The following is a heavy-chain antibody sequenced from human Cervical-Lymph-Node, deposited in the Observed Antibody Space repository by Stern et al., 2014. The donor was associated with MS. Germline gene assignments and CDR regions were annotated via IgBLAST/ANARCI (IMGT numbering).Heavy chain of an antibody. CDR1: GITFSSYA. Sequence: EVQLEESGGGLVRPGESLRLSCKVSGITFSSYAMTWVRQAPGKGLEWLSTISGSGDTTSYADSVKGLFTISRDNSMNTVHLQMNNLRAEDTAVYYCANGDYGFYWGHGTLVTVSS. D-gene: IGHD4-17*01. J-gene: IGHJ4*01. V-gene: IGHV3-23*04. CDR3: ANGDYGFY. CDR2: ISGSGDTT.